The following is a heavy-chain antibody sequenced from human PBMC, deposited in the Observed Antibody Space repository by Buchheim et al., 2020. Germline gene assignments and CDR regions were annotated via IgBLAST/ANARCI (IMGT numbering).Heavy chain of an antibody. Sequence: EVQLLESGGGLVQPGGSLRLSCAASGFTFSSYAMSWVRQAPGKGLEWVSAISGSGGSTYYADSVKGRFTISRDNSKNTLYLQMNNLRAEDTAVYYCAKYHSGPYCSNTSCYSPFDYWRQRTL. D-gene: IGHD2-2*02. J-gene: IGHJ4*02. CDR1: GFTFSSYA. CDR2: ISGSGGST. V-gene: IGHV3-23*01. CDR3: AKYHSGPYCSNTSCYSPFDY.